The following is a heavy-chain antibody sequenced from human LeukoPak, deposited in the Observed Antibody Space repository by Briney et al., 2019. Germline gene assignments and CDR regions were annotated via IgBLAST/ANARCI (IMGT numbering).Heavy chain of an antibody. CDR3: ARDTYYYDSSGYPEFDAFDI. V-gene: IGHV3-21*01. CDR1: GFTVSSNY. J-gene: IGHJ3*02. CDR2: ISSSSSYI. D-gene: IGHD3-22*01. Sequence: PGGSLRLSCAASGFTVSSNYMSWVRQAPGKGLEWVSSISSSSSYIYYADSVKGRFTISRDNAKNSLYLQMNSLRAEDTAVYYCARDTYYYDSSGYPEFDAFDIWGQGTMVTVSS.